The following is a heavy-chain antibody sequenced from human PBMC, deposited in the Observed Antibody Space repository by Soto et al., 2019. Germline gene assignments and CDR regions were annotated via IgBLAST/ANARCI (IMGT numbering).Heavy chain of an antibody. J-gene: IGHJ4*02. Sequence: QLQLQESGPGLVKPSETLSLTCTVSGGSISSSSYYWGWIRQPPGKGLEWIGSIYYSGSAYYNPSLKSRVPISVDTSKNQFSLKLSSVTAADTAVYYCARSPGNRRSVGATTFDYWGQGTLVTVSS. CDR2: IYYSGSA. CDR1: GGSISSSSYY. D-gene: IGHD1-26*01. CDR3: ARSPGNRRSVGATTFDY. V-gene: IGHV4-39*01.